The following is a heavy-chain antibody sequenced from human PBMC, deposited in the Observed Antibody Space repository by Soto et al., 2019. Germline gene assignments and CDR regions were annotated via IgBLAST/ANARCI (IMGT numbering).Heavy chain of an antibody. CDR3: ARIHCSGGSCYGED. CDR2: IYYSGST. CDR1: GGSISSYD. D-gene: IGHD2-15*01. J-gene: IGHJ4*02. Sequence: SETLSLTCTVSGGSISSYDWSWIRQPPGKGLEWIGYIYYSGSTNYNPSLKSRVTISVDTSKNQFSLKLSSVTAADTAVYYCARIHCSGGSCYGEDWGQGTLVTVSS. V-gene: IGHV4-59*08.